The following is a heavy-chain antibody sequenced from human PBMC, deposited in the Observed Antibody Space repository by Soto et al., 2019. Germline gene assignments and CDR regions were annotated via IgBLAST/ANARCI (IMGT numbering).Heavy chain of an antibody. Sequence: PGGSLRLSCAVSGFTFSGSDIHWVRQASGKGLEWVGRIRSKLNNYATAYTASVRGRFNISRDDSKNTAYLEMSSLKTEDTAVYYCYILVWTSDYPLPGWGLGTLVTVSS. V-gene: IGHV3-73*01. CDR2: IRSKLNNYAT. D-gene: IGHD2-15*01. J-gene: IGHJ4*02. CDR3: YILVWTSDYPLPG. CDR1: GFTFSGSD.